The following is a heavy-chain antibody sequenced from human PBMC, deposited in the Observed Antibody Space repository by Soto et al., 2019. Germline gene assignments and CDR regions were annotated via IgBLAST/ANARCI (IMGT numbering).Heavy chain of an antibody. D-gene: IGHD2-8*02. V-gene: IGHV4-34*01. J-gene: IGHJ4*02. CDR3: ARYKITGLFDY. CDR1: GGSFSGYY. CDR2: INHSGST. Sequence: QVQLQQWGAGLLKPSETLSLTCAVYGGSFSGYYWTWIRQPPGTGLEWIGEINHSGSTNYNPSLNSRVTISVDTSKHQFSLKLTSVTAADTAVYYCARYKITGLFDYWGQGTLVTVSP.